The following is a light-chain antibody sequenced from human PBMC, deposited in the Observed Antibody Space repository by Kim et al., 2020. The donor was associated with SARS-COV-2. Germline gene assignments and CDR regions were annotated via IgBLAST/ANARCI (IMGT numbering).Light chain of an antibody. CDR2: DAA. V-gene: IGKV1-16*02. J-gene: IGKJ4*01. CDR3: QHYYNYPLT. Sequence: ASIGDKITITCRAGRGSANKLSWFQQKPGKAPKSLIYDAANLQSGVPSKFSGSGSGTDFTLTISSLQPGDFATYYCQHYYNYPLTFGGGTKVDIK. CDR1: RGSANK.